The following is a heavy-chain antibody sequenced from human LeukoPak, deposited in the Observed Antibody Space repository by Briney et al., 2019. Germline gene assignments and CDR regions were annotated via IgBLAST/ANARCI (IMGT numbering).Heavy chain of an antibody. CDR1: GGSISSGGYY. J-gene: IGHJ4*02. V-gene: IGHV3-23*01. CDR3: AKADSSGYKRPFDY. Sequence: KASETLSLTCTVSGGSISSGGYYWSWVRQAPGKGLEWVSAISGSGGSTYYADSVKGRFTISRDNSKNTLYLQMNSLRAEDTAVYYCAKADSSGYKRPFDYWGQGTLVTVSS. D-gene: IGHD3-22*01. CDR2: ISGSGGST.